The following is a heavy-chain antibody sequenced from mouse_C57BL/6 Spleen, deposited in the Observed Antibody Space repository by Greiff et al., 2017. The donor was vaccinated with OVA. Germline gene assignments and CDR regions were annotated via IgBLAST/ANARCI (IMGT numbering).Heavy chain of an antibody. Sequence: VQLQQSGAELARPGASVKLSCKASGSTFRSYGMSWVKQRTGKGLEWIGQIYPGDGDTYYNGKFKGKATLTADKSSSTAYMQLSSLTSEDSAVYFCARRGELGRGAYWGQGTLVTVSA. CDR2: IYPGDGDT. CDR3: ARRGELGRGAY. V-gene: IGHV1-80*01. J-gene: IGHJ3*01. D-gene: IGHD4-1*01. CDR1: GSTFRSYG.